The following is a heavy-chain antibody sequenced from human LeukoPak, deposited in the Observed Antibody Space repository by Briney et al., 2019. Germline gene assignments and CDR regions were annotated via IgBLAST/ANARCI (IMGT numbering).Heavy chain of an antibody. CDR2: INSYGSST. Sequence: PGGSLRLSCAASGFTFSSYWMHWVRHAPGKGLVWVSRINSYGSSTRYADSVKGRFTISRDNAKNTAYLQMNSLRAEDTAVYYCARDLEGSGSYYTPYYYYYYMDVWGKGTTVTVSS. D-gene: IGHD3-10*01. CDR1: GFTFSSYW. CDR3: ARDLEGSGSYYTPYYYYYYMDV. V-gene: IGHV3-74*01. J-gene: IGHJ6*03.